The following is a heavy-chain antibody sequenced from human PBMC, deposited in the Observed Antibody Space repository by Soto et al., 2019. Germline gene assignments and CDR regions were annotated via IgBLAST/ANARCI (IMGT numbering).Heavy chain of an antibody. CDR2: IYYSGVT. V-gene: IGHV4-59*01. D-gene: IGHD5-18*01. CDR3: ARVAADRASWLDP. CDR1: GDSISTYN. Sequence: QGQLQESGPGLVKPSETLSLTCTVSGDSISTYNWGWIRQPPGKGLEWIGCIYYSGVTNYNPSLKSRVTISVDTPKNQLSLKLHSVTAADTAVYYCARVAADRASWLDPWGQGTLVTVSS. J-gene: IGHJ5*02.